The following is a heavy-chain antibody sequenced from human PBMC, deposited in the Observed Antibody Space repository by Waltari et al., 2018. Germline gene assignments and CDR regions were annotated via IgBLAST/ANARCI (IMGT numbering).Heavy chain of an antibody. CDR2: ISYDGSNE. CDR3: AREAPAIFGVVSGLYFDY. J-gene: IGHJ4*02. CDR1: GFTFSSYA. D-gene: IGHD3-3*01. Sequence: QVQLVESGGGVVQPGRSLRLSCAASGFTFSSYAMHWVRQAPGKGLECVALISYDGSNEYYADSVRGRFTISRDNSKNTLYLQMNSLRVEDTAVYYCAREAPAIFGVVSGLYFDYWGQGTLVTVSS. V-gene: IGHV3-30*01.